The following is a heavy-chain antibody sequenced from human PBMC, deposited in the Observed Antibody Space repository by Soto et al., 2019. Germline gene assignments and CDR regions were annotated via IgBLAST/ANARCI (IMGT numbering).Heavy chain of an antibody. D-gene: IGHD6-13*01. J-gene: IGHJ5*02. CDR3: ARGLGQQLEYNWFDP. CDR2: IYYSGST. CDR1: CGSISSGGYY. V-gene: IGHV4-31*03. Sequence: PSETLSLTCTVSCGSISSGGYYWSWIRQHPGKGLEWIGYIYYSGSTYYNPSLKSRVTISVDTSKNQFSLKLSSVTAADTAVYYCARGLGQQLEYNWFDPWGQGTLVTVS.